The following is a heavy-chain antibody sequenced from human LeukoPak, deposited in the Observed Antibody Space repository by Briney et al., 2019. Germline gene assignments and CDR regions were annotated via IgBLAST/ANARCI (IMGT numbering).Heavy chain of an antibody. CDR2: ISSSGSTI. J-gene: IGHJ4*02. CDR1: GFTFSSYA. Sequence: GGSLRLSCAASGFTFSSYAMNWVRQAPGKGLEWVSYISSSGSTIYYADSVKGRFTISRDNAKNSLYLQMNSLRAEDTADYYCARFLTKYCSGGSCYEDYWGQGTLVTVSS. V-gene: IGHV3-48*03. D-gene: IGHD2-15*01. CDR3: ARFLTKYCSGGSCYEDY.